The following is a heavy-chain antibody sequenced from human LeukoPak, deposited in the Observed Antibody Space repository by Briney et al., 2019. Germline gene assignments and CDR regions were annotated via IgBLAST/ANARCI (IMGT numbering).Heavy chain of an antibody. CDR2: ISEDGSNK. CDR3: AMRLRSTYYYGMDV. CDR1: GFTFRSYV. Sequence: GGSLRLSCAASGFTFRSYVMHWVRQAPGKGLELVAVISEDGSNKNYADSVKGRFTISRDKSKNTLYLQMNSLRAEDTAVYYCAMRLRSTYYYGMDVWGQGTTVTVSS. V-gene: IGHV3-30-3*01. D-gene: IGHD2-2*01. J-gene: IGHJ6*02.